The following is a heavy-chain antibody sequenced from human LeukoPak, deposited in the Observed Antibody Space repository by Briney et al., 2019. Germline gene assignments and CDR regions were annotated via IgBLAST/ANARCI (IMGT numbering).Heavy chain of an antibody. V-gene: IGHV3-30*19. J-gene: IGHJ4*02. Sequence: AGGSLRLSCAASGFTFSSYGMHWVRQAPGKGLEWVAVISYDGSNKYYADSVKGRFTISRDNSKNTLYLQMNSLRAEDTAVYYCARSSSSWYAQSPFDYWGQGTLVTVSS. CDR1: GFTFSSYG. CDR3: ARSSSSWYAQSPFDY. CDR2: ISYDGSNK. D-gene: IGHD6-13*01.